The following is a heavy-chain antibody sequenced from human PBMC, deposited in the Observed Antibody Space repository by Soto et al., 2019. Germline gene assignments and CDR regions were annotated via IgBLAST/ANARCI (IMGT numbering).Heavy chain of an antibody. D-gene: IGHD3-16*01. J-gene: IGHJ4*02. CDR2: LSGTSSTI. V-gene: IGHV3-48*02. CDR3: IWGYNFDS. Sequence: EVQLVESGGGLVQPGGSLRLSCAVSGFTFSSYSMNWVRQAPGKGLECVSYLSGTSSTIYYTDSVRGRFTISIDNARNTLYLQMTTLRDGDTAVYYCIWGYNFDSCGQGTLVTVSS. CDR1: GFTFSSYS.